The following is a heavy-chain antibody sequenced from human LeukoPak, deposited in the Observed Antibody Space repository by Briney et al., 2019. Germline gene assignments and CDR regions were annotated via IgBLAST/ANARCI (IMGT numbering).Heavy chain of an antibody. D-gene: IGHD3-22*01. CDR1: GYTFTGYY. CDR3: ARDQLYYYDSSGYYPPGYYYGMDV. CDR2: INPNSGGT. Sequence: ASVKVSCKASGYTFTGYYVHWVRQAPGQGLEWMGWINPNSGGTNYAQKFQGWVTMTRDTSISTAYMELSRLRSDDTAVYYCARDQLYYYDSSGYYPPGYYYGMDVWGQGTTVTVSS. J-gene: IGHJ6*02. V-gene: IGHV1-2*04.